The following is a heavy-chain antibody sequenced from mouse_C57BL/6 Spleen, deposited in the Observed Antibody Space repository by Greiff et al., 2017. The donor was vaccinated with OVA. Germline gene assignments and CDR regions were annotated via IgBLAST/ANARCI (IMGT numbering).Heavy chain of an antibody. D-gene: IGHD4-1*01. CDR2: IHPNSGST. CDR3: ARGGELKAMDY. J-gene: IGHJ4*01. V-gene: IGHV1-64*01. CDR1: GYTFTSYW. Sequence: VKLQQPGAELVKPGASVKLSCKASGYTFTSYWMHWVKQRPGQGLEWIGMIHPNSGSTNYNEKFKSKATLTVDKSSSTAYMQLSSLTSEDSAVYYCARGGELKAMDYWGQGTSVTVSS.